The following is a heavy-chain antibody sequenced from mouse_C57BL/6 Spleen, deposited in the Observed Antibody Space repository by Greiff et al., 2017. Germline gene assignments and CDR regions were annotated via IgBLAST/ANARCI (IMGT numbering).Heavy chain of an antibody. Sequence: KESCKASGYTFTSYWMQWVKQRPGQGLEWIGEIDPSDSYTNYNQKFKGKATLTVDTSSSTAYMQLSSLTSEDSAVYYCARGSSGYPAWFAYWGQGTLVTVSA. J-gene: IGHJ3*01. CDR3: ARGSSGYPAWFAY. CDR2: IDPSDSYT. V-gene: IGHV1-50*01. D-gene: IGHD3-2*02. CDR1: GYTFTSYW.